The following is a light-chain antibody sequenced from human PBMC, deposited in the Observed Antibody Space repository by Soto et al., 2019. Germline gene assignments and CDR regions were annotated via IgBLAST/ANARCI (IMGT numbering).Light chain of an antibody. CDR1: SNDVDGYNY. Sequence: QSVLTQPRSVSGSPGQSVTISCTGTSNDVDGYNYVSWYQHHPGKAPKLMIFDVSQRPSGVPDRFSGSKSGNAASLTISGLRAEDEADYYCCSYAGNYPVLFGGGTKLTVL. CDR3: CSYAGNYPVL. V-gene: IGLV2-11*01. J-gene: IGLJ3*02. CDR2: DVS.